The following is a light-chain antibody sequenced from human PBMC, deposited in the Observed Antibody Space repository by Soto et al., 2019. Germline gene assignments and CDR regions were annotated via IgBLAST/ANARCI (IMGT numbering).Light chain of an antibody. V-gene: IGKV1-5*03. CDR1: QSISNW. CDR3: QYNNRLTWA. J-gene: IGKJ1*01. Sequence: DIQTTQSPSTLSASVGDRVTITCRASQSISNWLAWYQQKPGKAPKLLIYKASTLESGGPSTIFSGSGSATYFLPTSSILPPDYFAYYCWQYNNRLTWAFGQGTKVDIK. CDR2: KAS.